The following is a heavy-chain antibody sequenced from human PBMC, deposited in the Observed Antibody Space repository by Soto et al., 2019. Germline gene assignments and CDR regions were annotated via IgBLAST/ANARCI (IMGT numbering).Heavy chain of an antibody. CDR2: IGGGGGYT. CDR3: AKGDSGGFRRYFDY. D-gene: IGHD3-22*01. V-gene: IGHV3-23*01. Sequence: GGSLRLSCGASGFTFSDYAMSWVRQAPGKGLEWVSAIGGGGGYTYNADSVKGRFTISRDNSKNTVSLQLNSLKVEDTAVYFCAKGDSGGFRRYFDYRGQGTLVTVSS. CDR1: GFTFSDYA. J-gene: IGHJ4*02.